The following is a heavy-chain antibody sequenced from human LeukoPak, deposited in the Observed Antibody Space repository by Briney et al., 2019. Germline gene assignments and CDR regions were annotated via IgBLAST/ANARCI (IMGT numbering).Heavy chain of an antibody. CDR3: ARFGSDTYGYKYYFDS. CDR1: GGSISSYY. D-gene: IGHD3-16*01. Sequence: SETLSLTCTVSGGSISSYYWSWIRQPPGKGLQWIGYISYSGSTNYNSSLKSRVTMSVDTSKNQFSLKLRPVTAADTAVYYCARFGSDTYGYKYYFDSWGQGALVTVSS. CDR2: ISYSGST. J-gene: IGHJ4*02. V-gene: IGHV4-59*08.